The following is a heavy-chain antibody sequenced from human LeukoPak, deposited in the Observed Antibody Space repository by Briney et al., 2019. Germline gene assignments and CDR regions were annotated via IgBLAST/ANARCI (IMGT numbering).Heavy chain of an antibody. Sequence: EGSLRLSCAASGFTFSSYAMSWVRQAPGKGLEWVSAISGSGGSTYYADSVKGRFTISRDNSKNTLYLQMNSLRAEDTAVYYCAKGDHYYDSSGYYLLDYWGQGTLVTVSS. V-gene: IGHV3-23*01. D-gene: IGHD3-22*01. CDR3: AKGDHYYDSSGYYLLDY. CDR2: ISGSGGST. J-gene: IGHJ4*02. CDR1: GFTFSSYA.